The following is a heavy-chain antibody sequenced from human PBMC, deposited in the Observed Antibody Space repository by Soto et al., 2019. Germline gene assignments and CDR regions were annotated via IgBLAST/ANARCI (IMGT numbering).Heavy chain of an antibody. CDR2: MSGSGGST. D-gene: IGHD5-12*01. CDR3: AKDDEAEGGYFEY. V-gene: IGHV3-23*01. CDR1: GFTFRSYA. J-gene: IGHJ4*02. Sequence: EVQLWESGGGLVQIGGSLRLSCAASGFTFRSYAMNWVRQAPGKGLEWVSGMSGSGGSTYYADSVKGRFTISRDNSKNTLYLQMNSLGAEDTAVYYCAKDDEAEGGYFEYWGQGTLVTVSS.